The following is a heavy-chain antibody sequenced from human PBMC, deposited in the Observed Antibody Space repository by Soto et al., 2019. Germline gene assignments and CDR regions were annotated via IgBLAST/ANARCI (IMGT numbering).Heavy chain of an antibody. Sequence: EVQLVESGGGLVKPGGSLRLSCAASGFTFSSYSMNWVRQAPGKGLEWVSSISSSRSYVYYADSVKGRFTISRDNAKNSLYLQMNSLRDEDTAVYYCASGYPTVTNETHDAFDIWGQGTMVTVSS. CDR1: GFTFSSYS. CDR2: ISSSRSYV. D-gene: IGHD4-17*01. J-gene: IGHJ3*02. V-gene: IGHV3-21*01. CDR3: ASGYPTVTNETHDAFDI.